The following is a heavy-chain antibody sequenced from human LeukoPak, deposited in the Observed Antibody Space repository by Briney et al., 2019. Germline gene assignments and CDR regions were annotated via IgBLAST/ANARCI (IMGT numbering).Heavy chain of an antibody. CDR3: ARHGGLNVQLEPDAFDI. Sequence: SETLSLTCTASGGSISSSSYYWGWIRQPPGKGLEWIGSIYYSGSTYYNPSLKSRVTISVDTSKNQFSLKLSSVTAADTAVYYCARHGGLNVQLEPDAFDIWGQGTMVTVSS. CDR1: GGSISSSSYY. J-gene: IGHJ3*02. V-gene: IGHV4-39*01. CDR2: IYYSGST. D-gene: IGHD1-1*01.